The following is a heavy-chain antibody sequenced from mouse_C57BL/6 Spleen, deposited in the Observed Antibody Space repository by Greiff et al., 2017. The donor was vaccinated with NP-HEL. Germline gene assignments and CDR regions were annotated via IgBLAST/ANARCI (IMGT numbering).Heavy chain of an antibody. CDR1: GYTFTSYW. Sequence: VQLQQPGAELVKPGASVKLSCKASGYTFTSYWMHWVKQRPGRGLEWLGRIDPNSGGTKYNEKFKSKATLTVDKPSSTAYMQLSSLTSEDSAVYYCARTMGYDGYYEGLYFDVWGTGTTVTVSS. D-gene: IGHD2-3*01. J-gene: IGHJ1*03. CDR2: IDPNSGGT. V-gene: IGHV1-72*01. CDR3: ARTMGYDGYYEGLYFDV.